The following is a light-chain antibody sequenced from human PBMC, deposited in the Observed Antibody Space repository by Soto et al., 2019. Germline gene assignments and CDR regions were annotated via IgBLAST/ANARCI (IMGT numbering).Light chain of an antibody. CDR3: QQYTSPPTT. J-gene: IGKJ5*01. CDR1: QSVSSN. Sequence: EILRTQSPATLSVSPGERATLSCRASQSVSSNLAWYQQKPGQAPRLLIYGASTWATGIPDRFSGSGSGTDFTLTITRLEPEDSAVYFCQQYTSPPTTFGQGTRLEIK. V-gene: IGKV3-15*01. CDR2: GAS.